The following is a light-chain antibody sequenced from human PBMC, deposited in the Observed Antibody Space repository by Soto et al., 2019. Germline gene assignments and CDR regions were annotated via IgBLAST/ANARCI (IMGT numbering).Light chain of an antibody. CDR3: QSYDSSLSGVV. V-gene: IGLV1-40*01. Sequence: QSVLTQPPSVSGAPGQRVTISCTGSSSNIGAGYDVHWYQQLPGTAPKLLIYGNSNRPSGVPDRFSGSKSGTSASLAITGLQAEDEADYYRQSYDSSLSGVVFGGGTKLPVL. CDR1: SSNIGAGYD. CDR2: GNS. J-gene: IGLJ2*01.